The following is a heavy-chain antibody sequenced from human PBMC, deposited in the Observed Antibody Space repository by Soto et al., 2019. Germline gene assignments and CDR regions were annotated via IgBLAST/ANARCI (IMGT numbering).Heavy chain of an antibody. CDR1: GYPFTGHA. D-gene: IGHD3-16*01. J-gene: IGHJ5*02. V-gene: IGHV1-3*01. CDR3: ARDDGYGWFDP. Sequence: QVQLVQSGSEVKKPGASVKLSCKASGYPFTGHALHWVRQAPGQSPEWVGWINGGNGNTKYSQKLQGRVTITRDTSANTSYMQLTSVRSEDTAIYYCARDDGYGWFDPWGQGSLVTVSS. CDR2: INGGNGNT.